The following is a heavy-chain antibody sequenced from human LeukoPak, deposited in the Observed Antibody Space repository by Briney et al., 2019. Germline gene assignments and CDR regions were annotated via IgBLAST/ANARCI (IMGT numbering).Heavy chain of an antibody. D-gene: IGHD3-10*01. Sequence: ASVKVSCKASGGTFSSYAISWVRQAPGQGLEWMGGIIPIFGTANYAQKFQGRVTITADESTSTAYMELSGLRSDDTAVYYCARDGEGHTRGVPNWFDPWGQGTLVTVSS. J-gene: IGHJ5*02. V-gene: IGHV1-69*13. CDR2: IIPIFGTA. CDR3: ARDGEGHTRGVPNWFDP. CDR1: GGTFSSYA.